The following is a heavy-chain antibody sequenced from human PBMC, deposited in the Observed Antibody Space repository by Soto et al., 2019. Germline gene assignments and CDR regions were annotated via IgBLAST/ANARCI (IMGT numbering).Heavy chain of an antibody. CDR3: ASQRYCSGGSCYNIVYYYYMDV. J-gene: IGHJ6*03. D-gene: IGHD2-15*01. CDR1: GFTFSSYA. V-gene: IGHV3-23*01. CDR2: ISGSGGST. Sequence: GGSLRLSCAASGFTFSSYAMSWVRQAPGKGLEWVSAISGSGGSTYYANSVKGRFTIARDNSKNTLYLQMNSLRAEDTAVYYCASQRYCSGGSCYNIVYYYYMDVWGKGTTVTVSS.